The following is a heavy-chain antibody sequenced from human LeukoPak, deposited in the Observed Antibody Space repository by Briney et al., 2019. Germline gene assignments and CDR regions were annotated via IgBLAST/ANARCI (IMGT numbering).Heavy chain of an antibody. V-gene: IGHV3-11*01. D-gene: IGHD6-19*01. CDR1: GFTFSDYY. CDR2: ISSSGSTI. J-gene: IGHJ4*02. Sequence: TGGSLRLSCAAPGFTFSDYYMSWIRQAPGKGLEWVSYISSSGSTIYYADSVKGRFTISRDNAKNSLYLQMNSLRAEDTAVYYCASYSSGWQAFDYWGQGTLVTVSS. CDR3: ASYSSGWQAFDY.